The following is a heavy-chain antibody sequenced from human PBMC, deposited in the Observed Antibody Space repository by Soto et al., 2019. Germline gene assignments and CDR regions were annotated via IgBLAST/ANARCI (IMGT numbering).Heavy chain of an antibody. Sequence: SVKVSCKASGGTFRSYAISWVRQAPGQGLEWMGWINPNSGATNYGQKIQGRVTMTRDTAISTAYMELSRLRSDDTAVYYWASLDLLRTLAYWGQGTLVPVSA. D-gene: IGHD3-16*01. CDR3: ASLDLLRTLAY. CDR1: GGTFRSYA. V-gene: IGHV1-2*02. J-gene: IGHJ4*02. CDR2: INPNSGAT.